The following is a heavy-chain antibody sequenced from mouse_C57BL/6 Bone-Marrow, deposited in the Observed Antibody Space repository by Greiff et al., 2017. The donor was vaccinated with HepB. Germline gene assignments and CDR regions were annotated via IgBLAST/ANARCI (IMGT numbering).Heavy chain of an antibody. CDR3: ARGRWLLLFAY. CDR2: IDPSDSYT. Sequence: QVQLQQPGAELVMPGASVKLSCKASGYTFTSYWMHWVKQRPGQGLEWIGEIDPSDSYTNYNQKFKGKSTLTVDKSSSTAYMQLSSLTSEDSAVYYCARGRWLLLFAYWGQGNLVTVSA. V-gene: IGHV1-69*01. CDR1: GYTFTSYW. D-gene: IGHD2-3*01. J-gene: IGHJ3*01.